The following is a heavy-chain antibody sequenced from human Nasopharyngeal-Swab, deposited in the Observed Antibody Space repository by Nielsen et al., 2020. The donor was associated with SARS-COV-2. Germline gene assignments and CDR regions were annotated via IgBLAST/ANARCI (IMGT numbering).Heavy chain of an antibody. V-gene: IGHV2-70*11. Sequence: WIRQPPGKALEWLARIYCDDAKYYRPSLTTRLPISKDTSKNQVVLTMTNMDPVDTATYYCARIRAGTVTTYYYYMDVWGKGTTVTVSS. CDR3: ARIRAGTVTTYYYYMDV. CDR2: IYCDDAK. J-gene: IGHJ6*03. D-gene: IGHD4-11*01.